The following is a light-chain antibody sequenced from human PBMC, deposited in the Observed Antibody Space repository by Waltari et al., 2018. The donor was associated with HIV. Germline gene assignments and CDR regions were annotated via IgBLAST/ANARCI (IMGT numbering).Light chain of an antibody. V-gene: IGLV3-21*04. Sequence: SYILTQPPSLSVSPAETASISCEGNNNGNKGVHRYQKKPGQAPVVVIYDNSDRPSGIPARFSGFNSGKTAALIITGVQAGDEADFYCQVWDGSSDQWVFGGGTKLTVL. CDR1: NNGNKG. J-gene: IGLJ3*02. CDR3: QVWDGSSDQWV. CDR2: DNS.